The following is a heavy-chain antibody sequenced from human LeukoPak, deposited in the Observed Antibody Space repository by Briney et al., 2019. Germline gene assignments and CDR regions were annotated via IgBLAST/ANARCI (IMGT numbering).Heavy chain of an antibody. Sequence: PGGSLRLSCAASGFTFSSYVMSWVRQAPGKGLEWVSTINGSGGSTYYVDSVKGRFTISRDNSKNTLFLQMNSLRAEDTAVYYCAKFGRSLVTASIKRRGHYWYFDLWGRGTLVTVSS. CDR3: AKFGRSLVTASIKRRGHYWYFDL. CDR1: GFTFSSYV. J-gene: IGHJ2*01. V-gene: IGHV3-23*01. CDR2: INGSGGST. D-gene: IGHD2-21*02.